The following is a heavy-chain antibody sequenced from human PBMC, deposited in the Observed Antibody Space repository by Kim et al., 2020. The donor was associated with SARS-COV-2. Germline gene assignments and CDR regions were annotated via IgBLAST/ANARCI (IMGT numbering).Heavy chain of an antibody. V-gene: IGHV3-33*01. J-gene: IGHJ4*02. Sequence: NKYYADSVKGRFTVARDNSKNTVYLQMNSLGAENTAVYYCAGELGELPDYWGQGTLVTVSS. CDR3: AGELGELPDY. CDR2: NK. D-gene: IGHD1-26*01.